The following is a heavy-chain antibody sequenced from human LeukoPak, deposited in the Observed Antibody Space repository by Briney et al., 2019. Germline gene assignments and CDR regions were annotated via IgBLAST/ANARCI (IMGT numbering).Heavy chain of an antibody. J-gene: IGHJ4*02. D-gene: IGHD5-18*01. CDR1: GYTFTSYG. CDR3: ARVGVSTAMVPSDY. CDR2: ISAYNGNT. Sequence: ASVKVSFKASGYTFTSYGISWVRQAPGQGLEWMGWISAYNGNTNYAQKLQGRVTMTTDTSTSTAYMELRSVRSDDTAVYYCARVGVSTAMVPSDYWGQGTLVTVSS. V-gene: IGHV1-18*01.